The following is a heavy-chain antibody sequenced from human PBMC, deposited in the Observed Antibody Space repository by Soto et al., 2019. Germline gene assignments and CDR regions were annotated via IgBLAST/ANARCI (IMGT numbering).Heavy chain of an antibody. J-gene: IGHJ3*02. CDR1: GFTFSSYS. D-gene: IGHD3-10*01. Sequence: PGVSLXLSCAASGFTFSSYSMSWVRQAPGKGLEWVSAISGSGGSTYYADSVKGRFTISRDNSKNTLYLQMNSLRAEDTAVYYCAKDPGAFDIWGQGTMVTVSS. CDR2: ISGSGGST. V-gene: IGHV3-23*01. CDR3: AKDPGAFDI.